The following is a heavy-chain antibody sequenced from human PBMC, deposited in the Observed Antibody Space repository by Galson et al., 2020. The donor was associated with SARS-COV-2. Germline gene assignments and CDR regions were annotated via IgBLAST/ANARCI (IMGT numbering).Heavy chain of an antibody. V-gene: IGHV4-59*01. Sequence: ETSETLSLTCTVSGGSFSSYYWSWIRQPPGKGLEWIGYIYYSETTNYNPSLKSRVTISVDTSKNQFSLKLSSVTAADTAVYYCAREVITYPSYFDYWGQGTLVTVSS. J-gene: IGHJ4*02. CDR2: IYYSETT. D-gene: IGHD3-16*01. CDR1: GGSFSSYY. CDR3: AREVITYPSYFDY.